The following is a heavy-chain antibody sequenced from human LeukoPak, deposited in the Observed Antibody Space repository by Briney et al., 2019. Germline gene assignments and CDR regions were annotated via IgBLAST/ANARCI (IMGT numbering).Heavy chain of an antibody. J-gene: IGHJ6*02. CDR3: ARENRVVVAANYYYYGIGV. Sequence: ASVRVSCTASGGTFTTYAISWVRQAPGQGLEWMGRIIPIFGIANYAQKFQGRITITADKSTSTAYMELSSLRSEDTAVYYCARENRVVVAANYYYYGIGVWGQGSTVTVS. CDR2: IIPIFGIA. V-gene: IGHV1-69*10. D-gene: IGHD2-15*01. CDR1: GGTFTTYA.